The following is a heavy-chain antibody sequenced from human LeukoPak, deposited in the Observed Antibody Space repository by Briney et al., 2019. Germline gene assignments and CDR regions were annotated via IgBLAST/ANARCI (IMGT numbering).Heavy chain of an antibody. CDR3: ARGSGYSYGFPPPDY. J-gene: IGHJ4*02. V-gene: IGHV1-69*04. Sequence: GASVKVSCKASGGTFSSYAISWVRQAPGQGLEWMGRIIPILGIANYAQKFQGRVTITADKSTSTAYMELSSLRSEDTAVYYCARGSGYSYGFPPPDYWGQGTLVTVSS. CDR1: GGTFSSYA. D-gene: IGHD5-18*01. CDR2: IIPILGIA.